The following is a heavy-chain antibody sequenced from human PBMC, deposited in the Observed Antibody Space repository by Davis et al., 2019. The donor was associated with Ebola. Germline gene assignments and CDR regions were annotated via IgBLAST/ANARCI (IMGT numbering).Heavy chain of an antibody. D-gene: IGHD1-1*01. J-gene: IGHJ6*02. Sequence: GSLRLSCAVYGGSFSDYYWTWIRQSPGKGLEWIGEINHVGSTYYYPSLKSRVTFSVDSSKSQFSLKLSSVTAADAAVYYCARGRYVRIMDVWGQGTTVTVTS. CDR2: INHVGST. CDR1: GGSFSDYY. V-gene: IGHV4-34*01. CDR3: ARGRYVRIMDV.